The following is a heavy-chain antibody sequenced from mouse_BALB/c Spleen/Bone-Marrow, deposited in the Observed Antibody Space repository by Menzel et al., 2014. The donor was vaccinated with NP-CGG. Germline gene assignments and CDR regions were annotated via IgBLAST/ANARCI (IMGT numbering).Heavy chain of an antibody. V-gene: IGHV1S135*01. CDR2: IDPFNGGT. J-gene: IGHJ3*01. CDR3: AREDYGKGFAC. CDR1: GYAFTSYN. Sequence: VQLQQPGPELVKPGASVKVSCKASGYAFTSYNMYWVKQSHGKSLEWIGHIDPFNGGTSYNQKFKGKATLTVDKSASTAYMHLNSLTSEDSAVYYCAREDYGKGFACWGQGTLVTVSA. D-gene: IGHD2-1*01.